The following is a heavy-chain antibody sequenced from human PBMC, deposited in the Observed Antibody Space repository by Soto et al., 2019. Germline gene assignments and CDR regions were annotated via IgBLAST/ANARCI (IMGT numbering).Heavy chain of an antibody. J-gene: IGHJ4*02. CDR1: GVTFSSET. D-gene: IGHD3-10*01. Sequence: QVQLVQSGADVKKPGSSVKVSCQASGVTFSSETLGWVRQAPGQGLEWVGGIIPLFGTASYAQKFQGRVTTTADESTSTVYMELSSLRSDDTAVYFCATELGENPASPFDAWGQGNLVTVSS. V-gene: IGHV1-69*01. CDR3: ATELGENPASPFDA. CDR2: IIPLFGTA.